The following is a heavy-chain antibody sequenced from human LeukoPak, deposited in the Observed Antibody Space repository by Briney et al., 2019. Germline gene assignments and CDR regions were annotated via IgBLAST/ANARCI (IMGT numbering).Heavy chain of an antibody. Sequence: GGSLRLSCAASGFTFSSYGMHWVRQAPGKGLEWVAFIRYDGSNKYYADSVKGRFTISRDNSKNTLYLQMNSLRAEDTAVYYCAKEGEWGVRFLEWLGLDYWGQGTLVTVSS. J-gene: IGHJ4*02. V-gene: IGHV3-30*02. CDR1: GFTFSSYG. CDR3: AKEGEWGVRFLEWLGLDY. CDR2: IRYDGSNK. D-gene: IGHD3-3*01.